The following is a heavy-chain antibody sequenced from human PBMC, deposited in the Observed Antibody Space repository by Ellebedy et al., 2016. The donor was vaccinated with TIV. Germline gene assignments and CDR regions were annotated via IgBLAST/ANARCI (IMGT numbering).Heavy chain of an antibody. CDR3: ARSGYYYGLDV. V-gene: IGHV1-2*04. D-gene: IGHD2-15*01. CDR2: ISFNSGDT. J-gene: IGHJ6*02. Sequence: AASVKVSCKASGYFLTGYYMHWVRQAPGQGLEWMGWISFNSGDTNYAQKFQGWVTMTRDTYISTVYMELRRLKSDDTAMYYCARSGYYYGLDVWGQGTTVTVSS. CDR1: GYFLTGYY.